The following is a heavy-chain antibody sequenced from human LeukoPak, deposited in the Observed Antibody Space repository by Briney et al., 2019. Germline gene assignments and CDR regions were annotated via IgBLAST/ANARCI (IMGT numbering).Heavy chain of an antibody. J-gene: IGHJ4*02. D-gene: IGHD5-18*01. V-gene: IGHV5-51*01. CDR3: VRRGSRGYSYAV. CDR1: GYSFTSYW. Sequence: GESLKISCKGSGYSFTSYWIGWVRQLPGKGLGWMGIIYPGDSDTRYSPSFQGQVTISADKSITTAYLQWSSLKASDTAMYYCVRRGSRGYSYAVWGQGTLVTASS. CDR2: IYPGDSDT.